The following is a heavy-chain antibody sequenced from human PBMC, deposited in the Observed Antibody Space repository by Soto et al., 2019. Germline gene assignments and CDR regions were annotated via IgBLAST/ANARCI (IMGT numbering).Heavy chain of an antibody. Sequence: EVQLLESGGGLVQPGGSLRLSCAASGFTFSSCALNWVRQSPGKGLEWVSTISGSGGDTYYADSVKGRFTIARDNSKYTLSLQMDSLRAEDTAVYYCAKGGRSSSGLDFDYWGQGTLVTVSS. CDR3: AKGGRSSSGLDFDY. V-gene: IGHV3-23*01. D-gene: IGHD6-6*01. J-gene: IGHJ4*02. CDR2: ISGSGGDT. CDR1: GFTFSSCA.